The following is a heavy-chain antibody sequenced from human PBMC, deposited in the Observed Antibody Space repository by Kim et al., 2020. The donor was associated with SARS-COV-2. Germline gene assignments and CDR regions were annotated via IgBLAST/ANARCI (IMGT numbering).Heavy chain of an antibody. CDR2: ISSSGSTI. CDR1: GFTFSDYY. D-gene: IGHD2-2*01. V-gene: IGHV3-11*01. Sequence: GGSLRLSCAASGFTFSDYYMSWIRQAPGKGLEWVSYISSSGSTIYYADSVKGRFTISRDNAKNSLYLQMNSLRAEDTAVYYCAREDIVVVPAAIFYYGMDVWGQGTTVTVSS. CDR3: AREDIVVVPAAIFYYGMDV. J-gene: IGHJ6*02.